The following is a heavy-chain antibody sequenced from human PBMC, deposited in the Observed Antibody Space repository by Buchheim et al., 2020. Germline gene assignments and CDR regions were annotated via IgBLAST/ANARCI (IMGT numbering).Heavy chain of an antibody. V-gene: IGHV4-30-4*01. CDR1: GGSISSGDYY. D-gene: IGHD3-10*01. CDR3: ARDRLAGTMVRGAIDYYYYGMDV. CDR2: IYYSGST. Sequence: QVQLQESGPGLVKPSQTLSLTCTVSGGSISSGDYYWSWIRQPPGKGLEWIGYIYYSGSTYYNPSLKSRVTISVDTSKNQLSLKLSSVTAADTAVYYCARDRLAGTMVRGAIDYYYYGMDVWGQGTT. J-gene: IGHJ6*02.